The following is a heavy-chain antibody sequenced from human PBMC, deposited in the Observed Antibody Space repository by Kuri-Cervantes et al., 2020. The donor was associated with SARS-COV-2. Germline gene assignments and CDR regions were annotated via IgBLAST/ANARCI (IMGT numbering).Heavy chain of an antibody. V-gene: IGHV4-59*01. CDR3: ARITIFGVVISGAFDI. Sequence: GSLRLSCTVSGGSISSYYWSWIRQPPGKGLEWIGYIYYSGSTNYNPSLKSRVTISVDTSKNQFSLKLSSVTAADTAVYYCARITIFGVVISGAFDIWGQETMVTVSS. CDR1: GGSISSYY. J-gene: IGHJ3*02. D-gene: IGHD3-3*01. CDR2: IYYSGST.